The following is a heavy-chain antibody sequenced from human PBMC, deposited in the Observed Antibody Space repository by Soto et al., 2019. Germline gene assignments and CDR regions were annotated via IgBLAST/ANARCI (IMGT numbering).Heavy chain of an antibody. CDR2: IYPGDSDT. CDR1: GYSFTNDC. J-gene: IGHJ4*02. D-gene: IGHD5-18*01. Sequence: HVESMKIRGDGSGYSFTNDCIGLVLQMPGKGLEWMGVIYPGDSDTRYSPSFQGQVTISADKSISTAYLQWSSLKASDTAMYYCARHAWIQDQVDYFDYWGQGTLVTVSS. CDR3: ARHAWIQDQVDYFDY. V-gene: IGHV5-51*01.